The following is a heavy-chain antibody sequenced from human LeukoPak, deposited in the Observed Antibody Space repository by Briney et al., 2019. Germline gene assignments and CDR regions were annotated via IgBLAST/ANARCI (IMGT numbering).Heavy chain of an antibody. Sequence: SETLSPTCTVSGGSISSGDYYWSWIRQPPGKGLEWIGYIYYSGSTYYNPSLKSRVTISVDTSKNQFSLKLSSVTAADTAVYYCASFNYYDSSGYYYVLEAFDIWGQGTMVTVSS. CDR2: IYYSGST. D-gene: IGHD3-22*01. CDR3: ASFNYYDSSGYYYVLEAFDI. J-gene: IGHJ3*02. V-gene: IGHV4-30-4*08. CDR1: GGSISSGDYY.